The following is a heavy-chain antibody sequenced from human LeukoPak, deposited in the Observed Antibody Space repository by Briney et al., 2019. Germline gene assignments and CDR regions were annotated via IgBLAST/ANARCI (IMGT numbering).Heavy chain of an antibody. CDR3: AREYPTLGYGGNWGSFDY. CDR2: ISYDGSNK. J-gene: IGHJ4*02. Sequence: GRSLRLSCAASGFTFSSYAMHWVRQAPGKGLEWVAVISYDGSNKYYADSVKGRFTISRDNSKNTLYLQMNSLRAEDTAVYYCAREYPTLGYGGNWGSFDYWGQGTLVTVSS. D-gene: IGHD4-23*01. CDR1: GFTFSSYA. V-gene: IGHV3-30-3*01.